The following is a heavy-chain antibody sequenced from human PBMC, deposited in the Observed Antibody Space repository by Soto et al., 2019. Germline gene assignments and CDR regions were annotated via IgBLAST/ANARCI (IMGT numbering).Heavy chain of an antibody. V-gene: IGHV3-23*01. CDR2: ISGSGFST. Sequence: EVQLLESGGGLVQPGGSLRLSCAASGFTFSSYAMSWVRQAPGKGLEWVSAISGSGFSTYYADSVKGRFTVSRDTSKNTLFLQRNSRRAEDTAVYYCAKDPGDYPSDYFDSWGQGTLVTVSS. J-gene: IGHJ4*02. CDR1: GFTFSSYA. D-gene: IGHD4-17*01. CDR3: AKDPGDYPSDYFDS.